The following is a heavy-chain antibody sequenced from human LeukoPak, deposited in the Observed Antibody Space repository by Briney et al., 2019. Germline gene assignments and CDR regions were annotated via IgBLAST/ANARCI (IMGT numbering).Heavy chain of an antibody. J-gene: IGHJ3*02. CDR2: INPSGGST. D-gene: IGHD5-24*01. CDR3: ARVDEMATISDAFDI. Sequence: ASVKVSCKASGYTFNSYYMHWVRQAPGQGLEWMGIINPSGGSTSYAQKFQGRVTMTMDTSTSTVYMELSSLRSEDTAVYYCARVDEMATISDAFDIWGQGTMVTVSS. V-gene: IGHV1-46*02. CDR1: GYTFNSYY.